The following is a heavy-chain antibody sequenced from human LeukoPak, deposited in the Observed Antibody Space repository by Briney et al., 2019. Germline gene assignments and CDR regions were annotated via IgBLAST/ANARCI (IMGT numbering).Heavy chain of an antibody. CDR2: IIPIFGTA. D-gene: IGHD3-22*01. J-gene: IGHJ6*03. CDR3: ARNYYDSSGYYLGLYYYYYYMDV. Sequence: AASVKVSCKASGGTFSSYAISWVRQAPGQGLEWMGGIIPIFGTANYAQKFQGRVTITTDESTSTAYMELSSLRSEDTAVYYCARNYYDSSGYYLGLYYYYYYMDVWGKGTTVTVSS. V-gene: IGHV1-69*05. CDR1: GGTFSSYA.